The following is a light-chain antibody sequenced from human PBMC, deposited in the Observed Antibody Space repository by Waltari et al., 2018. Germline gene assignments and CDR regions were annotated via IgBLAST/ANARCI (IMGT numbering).Light chain of an antibody. CDR2: KAS. J-gene: IGKJ1*01. Sequence: DIQMTQSPSTLSASVGDRVTITCRAGQNINTWLAWHQQKPGKAPKLLIYKASSLESGVPSRFSGSGSGTEFTLTISSLQPDDFATYYCLQYNGEPRTFGQGTKVEVK. V-gene: IGKV1-5*03. CDR3: LQYNGEPRT. CDR1: QNINTW.